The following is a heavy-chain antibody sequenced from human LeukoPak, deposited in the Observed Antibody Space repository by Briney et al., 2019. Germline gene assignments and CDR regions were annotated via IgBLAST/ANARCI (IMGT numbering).Heavy chain of an antibody. D-gene: IGHD3-22*01. CDR3: ARVLSDSSLPYYFDY. V-gene: IGHV3-74*01. Sequence: GSLRLSCGASGFTFSSYWMHWVRQAPGKGLLWVSRINSDGSSTYYADSVKGRLTISRDNAKNTVYLQMNSLRAEDTAVYYCARVLSDSSLPYYFDYWGQGTLVTVSS. CDR1: GFTFSSYW. J-gene: IGHJ4*02. CDR2: INSDGSST.